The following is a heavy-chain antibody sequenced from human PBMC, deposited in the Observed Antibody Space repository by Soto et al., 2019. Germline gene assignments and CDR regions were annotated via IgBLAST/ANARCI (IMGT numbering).Heavy chain of an antibody. J-gene: IGHJ6*02. CDR2: INYSGST. CDR1: GASISSGSSY. CDR3: VRHVMTGPYNYYCSGLDV. Sequence: QLQLQESGPGLVKPSETLSLTCAVSGASISSGSSYWGWLRQPPGKGLEWIGKINYSGSTYYNPSPKGRVTLSVDTSQKHFSLKLSSVTAADTAVYYCVRHVMTGPYNYYCSGLDVWGQGTAVTVSS. D-gene: IGHD3-9*01. V-gene: IGHV4-39*01.